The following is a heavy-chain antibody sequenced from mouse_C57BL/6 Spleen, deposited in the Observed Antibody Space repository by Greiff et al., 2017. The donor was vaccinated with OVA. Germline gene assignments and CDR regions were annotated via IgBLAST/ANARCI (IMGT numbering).Heavy chain of an antibody. CDR3: ARHEEEAKDYEDYAMDY. Sequence: QVQLQQSGAELVKPGASVKLSCKASGYTFTEYTIHWVKQRSGQGLEWIGWFYPGSGSIKYNEKFKDKATLTADKSSSTVYMELSRLTSEDSAVYFCARHEEEAKDYEDYAMDYWGQGTSVTVSS. D-gene: IGHD2-4*01. V-gene: IGHV1-62-2*01. CDR2: FYPGSGSI. CDR1: GYTFTEYT. J-gene: IGHJ4*01.